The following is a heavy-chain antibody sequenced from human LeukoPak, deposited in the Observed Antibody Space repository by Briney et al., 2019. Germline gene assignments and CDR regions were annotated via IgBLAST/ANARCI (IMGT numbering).Heavy chain of an antibody. Sequence: GGSLRLSCVASGFTFSIYAMTWVRQTPEKGVEWVSSISGRGVNTYYADSVKSRFTLSRDNSKNTLSLHMNSLRPEDTGIYYCAKNGVERGYGSSHYFGGIDFWGQGTLVTVSS. CDR3: AKNGVERGYGSSHYFGGIDF. J-gene: IGHJ4*02. CDR1: GFTFSIYA. V-gene: IGHV3-23*01. D-gene: IGHD6-13*01. CDR2: ISGRGVNT.